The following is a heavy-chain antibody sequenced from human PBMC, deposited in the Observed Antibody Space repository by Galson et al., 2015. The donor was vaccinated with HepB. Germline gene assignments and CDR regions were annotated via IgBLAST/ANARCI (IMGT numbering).Heavy chain of an antibody. V-gene: IGHV3-30*04. CDR3: ARDEGSSWYDRFDY. D-gene: IGHD6-13*01. Sequence: LRLSCAASGFTFSNFAMHWVRQAPGEGLEWVAAISDDRSHKNYADSVKGRFTISRDNSKNTLYLQMNSLRGEDTAVYYCARDEGSSWYDRFDYWGQGTLVTVSS. CDR2: ISDDRSHK. J-gene: IGHJ4*02. CDR1: GFTFSNFA.